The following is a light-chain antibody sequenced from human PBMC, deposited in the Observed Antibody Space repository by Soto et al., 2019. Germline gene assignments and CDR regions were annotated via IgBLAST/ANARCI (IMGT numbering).Light chain of an antibody. V-gene: IGLV2-14*01. J-gene: IGLJ2*01. CDR2: DVS. CDR3: SAYTGSPTLVV. CDR1: SSDVGGYNY. Sequence: QSALTQPASVSGSPGQSITISCTGTSSDVGGYNYVSWYQQHPGKAPKLVIYDVSNRPSGVSNRFSGSRSGNTASLTISGLQGEDEAHYYCSAYTGSPTLVVFGGGTKLTVL.